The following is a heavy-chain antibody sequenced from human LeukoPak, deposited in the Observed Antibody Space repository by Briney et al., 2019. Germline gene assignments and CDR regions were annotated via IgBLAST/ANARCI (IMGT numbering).Heavy chain of an antibody. V-gene: IGHV3-15*01. CDR3: TRGAPQADVFDI. Sequence: PGGSLRLSCAASGFTFSVTWMSWVRQAPGRGLEWVGRFKSKGAGGTTDYAAPVAGRFTISRDDSKNMLYLQMNSLKTEDTAVYYCTRGAPQADVFDIWGQGTMVTVSS. CDR1: GFTFSVTW. CDR2: FKSKGAGGTT. D-gene: IGHD1-26*01. J-gene: IGHJ3*02.